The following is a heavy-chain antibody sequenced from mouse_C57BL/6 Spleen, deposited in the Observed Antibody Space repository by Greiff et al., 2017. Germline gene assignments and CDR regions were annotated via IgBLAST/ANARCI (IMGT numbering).Heavy chain of an antibody. V-gene: IGHV1-52*01. J-gene: IGHJ2*01. D-gene: IGHD2-10*01. Sequence: QVQLQQPGAELVRPGSSVKLSCKASGYTFTSYWMHWVKQRPIQGLEWIGNIDPSDSETHYNQKFKDKATLTVDKSSSTAYMQLSSLTSEDSAVYYCSQGAYYCNYGGVYFDHWGQGTTLTVSS. CDR1: GYTFTSYW. CDR3: SQGAYYCNYGGVYFDH. CDR2: IDPSDSET.